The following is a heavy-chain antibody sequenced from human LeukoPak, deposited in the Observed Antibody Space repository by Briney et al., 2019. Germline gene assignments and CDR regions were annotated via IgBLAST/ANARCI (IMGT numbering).Heavy chain of an antibody. J-gene: IGHJ3*02. CDR2: ISWNSGSI. CDR3: AKDIGGQQLRAFDI. Sequence: PGRSLRLSCAASGFTFDDYAMHWVRQAPGRGLEWVSGISWNSGSIGYAVSVKGRFTISRDNAKNSLYLQMNSLRAEDTALYYCAKDIGGQQLRAFDIWGQGTMVTVSS. CDR1: GFTFDDYA. D-gene: IGHD6-13*01. V-gene: IGHV3-9*01.